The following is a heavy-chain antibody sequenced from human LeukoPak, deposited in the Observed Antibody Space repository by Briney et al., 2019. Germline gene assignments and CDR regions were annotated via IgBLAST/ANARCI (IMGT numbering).Heavy chain of an antibody. CDR1: GYTFTSYD. Sequence: ASVKVSCKASGYTFTSYDINWVRQATGQGLVWMGWMNPNSGNTGYAQKFQGRVTITRNTSVSTAYMELRSLRSDDTAVYYCARGGGMKPGDFEYWGQGTLVTVSS. CDR2: MNPNSGNT. D-gene: IGHD6-13*01. V-gene: IGHV1-8*03. J-gene: IGHJ4*02. CDR3: ARGGGMKPGDFEY.